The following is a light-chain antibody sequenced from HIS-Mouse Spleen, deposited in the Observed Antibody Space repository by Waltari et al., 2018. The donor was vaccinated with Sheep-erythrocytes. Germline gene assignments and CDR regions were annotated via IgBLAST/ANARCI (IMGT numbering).Light chain of an antibody. Sequence: QSALTQPRSVSGSPGQSVTISCTGTSSDVGGYNYVSWYQQHPGKAPKLMIYEVSKRPSGVPDRFSGSKSGNTASLTDSGLQAEDEADYYCSSYAGSNNWVFGGGTKLTVL. V-gene: IGLV2-8*01. J-gene: IGLJ3*02. CDR2: EVS. CDR1: SSDVGGYNY. CDR3: SSYAGSNNWV.